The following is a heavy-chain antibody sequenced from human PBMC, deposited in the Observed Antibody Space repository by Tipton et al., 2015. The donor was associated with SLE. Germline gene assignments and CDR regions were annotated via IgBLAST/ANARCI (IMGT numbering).Heavy chain of an antibody. J-gene: IGHJ4*02. CDR1: GFIFSSYS. CDR2: AGTSSSVT. CDR3: AGDTSLIVTTISHFDY. D-gene: IGHD5-12*01. V-gene: IGHV3-48*01. Sequence: SLRLSCAASGFIFSSYSINWVRQAPGKGLEWVSYAGTSSSVTNYADSVKGRFTISRDNVNYSLYLHMNSLRAEDTAVYYCAGDTSLIVTTISHFDYWGQGTLVTVSS.